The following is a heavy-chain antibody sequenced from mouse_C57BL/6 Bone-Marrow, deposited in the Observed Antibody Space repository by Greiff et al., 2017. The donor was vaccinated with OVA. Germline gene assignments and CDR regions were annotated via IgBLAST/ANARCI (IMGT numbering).Heavy chain of an antibody. CDR3: ARSFWFAY. J-gene: IGHJ3*01. V-gene: IGHV1-64*01. Sequence: VKLQQPGAELVKPGASVKLSCKASGYTFTSYWLHWVKQRPGQGLEWIGMIHPNSGSTNYNEKFTSKATLTVDKSSSTAYMQLSSLTSEDSAVYYCARSFWFAYWGQGTLVTVSA. CDR2: IHPNSGST. CDR1: GYTFTSYW.